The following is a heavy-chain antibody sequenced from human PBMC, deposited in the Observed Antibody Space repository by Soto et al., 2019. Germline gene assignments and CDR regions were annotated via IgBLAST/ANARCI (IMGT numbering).Heavy chain of an antibody. CDR2: ISYDGSNK. V-gene: IGHV3-30*18. D-gene: IGHD5-18*01. Sequence: GGSLRLSCAASGFTFSSYGMHWVRQAPGKGLEWVAVISYDGSNKYYADSVKGRFTISRDNSKNTLYLQMNSLRAEDTAVYYCAKDQSGYSYGHYFDYWGQGXLVTVYS. J-gene: IGHJ4*02. CDR1: GFTFSSYG. CDR3: AKDQSGYSYGHYFDY.